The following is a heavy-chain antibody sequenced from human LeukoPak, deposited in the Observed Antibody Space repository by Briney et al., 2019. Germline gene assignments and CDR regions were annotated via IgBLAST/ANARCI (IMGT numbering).Heavy chain of an antibody. V-gene: IGHV1-69*04. Sequence: GASVKVSCKASGGTFSSYGITWVRQARGHGLEWMGRIIPSLGIANYAQKFQGRVTITADKSTSTAYMELSSLRSEDTAVYYCARNNDFWSGFYKCWGQGTLVTVSS. CDR2: IIPSLGIA. D-gene: IGHD3-3*01. CDR1: GGTFSSYG. CDR3: ARNNDFWSGFYKC. J-gene: IGHJ4*02.